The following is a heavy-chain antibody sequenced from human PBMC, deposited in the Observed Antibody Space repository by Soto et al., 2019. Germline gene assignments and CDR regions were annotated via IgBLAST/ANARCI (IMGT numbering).Heavy chain of an antibody. V-gene: IGHV3-30-3*01. J-gene: IGHJ4*02. Sequence: RRLYCAASGFSFSISPMHWVRQAPGKGPEWVALISYDGTNKFYADSVKGRFTISRDNSKSTLYLQVDSLRPEDAAVYYCARDPKTSGGQHWAFNYFDSWGQGTLVTVSS. CDR1: GFSFSISP. CDR2: ISYDGTNK. CDR3: ARDPKTSGGQHWAFNYFDS. D-gene: IGHD7-27*01.